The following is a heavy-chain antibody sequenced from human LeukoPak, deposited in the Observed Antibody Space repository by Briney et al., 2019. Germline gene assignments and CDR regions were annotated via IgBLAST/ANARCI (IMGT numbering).Heavy chain of an antibody. CDR3: ARAIVVVVAATCHFDY. J-gene: IGHJ4*02. CDR2: ISGSGGST. V-gene: IGHV3-23*01. CDR1: GFTFSSYA. D-gene: IGHD2-15*01. Sequence: GGSLRLSCAASGFTFSSYAMSWVRQAPGKGLEWVSAISGSGGSTYYADSVKGRFTTSRDNSKNTLYLQTNSLRAEDTAVYYCARAIVVVVAATCHFDYWGQGTLVTVSS.